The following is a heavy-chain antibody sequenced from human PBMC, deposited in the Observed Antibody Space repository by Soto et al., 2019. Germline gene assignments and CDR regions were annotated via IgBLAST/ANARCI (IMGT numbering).Heavy chain of an antibody. CDR1: GYTFTDYH. V-gene: IGHV1-2*02. CDR3: ARVCDSSGSYAY. J-gene: IGHJ4*02. CDR2: INPNSGGT. D-gene: IGHD3-22*01. Sequence: ASVKVSCKASGYTFTDYHMHWVRQAPGQGLEWMGWINPNSGGTNCAQKFQGRVTMTRDTSISTAYMDLSRLKSDDTAVYYCARVCDSSGSYAYWGQGTLVTVSS.